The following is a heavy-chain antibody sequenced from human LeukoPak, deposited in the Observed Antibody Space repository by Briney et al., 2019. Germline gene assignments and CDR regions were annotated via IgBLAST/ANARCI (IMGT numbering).Heavy chain of an antibody. J-gene: IGHJ4*02. CDR3: ARDIEAAGLFLDY. CDR2: MKYDGSEE. Sequence: GSLRLSCAASGFTFSSYWMSWVRQAPGKGLEWVANMKYDGSEEYYVDSVKGRFTISRDNAKNSLYLQMNSLRAEDTAVYYCARDIEAAGLFLDYWGQGTLVTVS. CDR1: GFTFSSYW. V-gene: IGHV3-7*01. D-gene: IGHD6-13*01.